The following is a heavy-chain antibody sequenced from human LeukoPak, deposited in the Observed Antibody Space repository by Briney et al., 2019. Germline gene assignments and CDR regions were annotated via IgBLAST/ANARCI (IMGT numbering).Heavy chain of an antibody. Sequence: TGGSLRLSCAVSGITLSNYGMSWVRQAPGKGLEWVASISDRGGRTNYADSVKGRFTISRENSKNTLYLQMNSLRAEDTAVYFCAKRGVVIRVILVGFHKEAYYFDSWGQGALVTVSS. CDR2: ISDRGGRT. CDR1: GITLSNYG. D-gene: IGHD3-10*01. V-gene: IGHV3-23*01. J-gene: IGHJ4*02. CDR3: AKRGVVIRVILVGFHKEAYYFDS.